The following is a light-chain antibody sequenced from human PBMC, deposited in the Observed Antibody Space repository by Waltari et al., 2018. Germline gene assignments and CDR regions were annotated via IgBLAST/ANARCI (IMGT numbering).Light chain of an antibody. CDR2: VNSDGSH. Sequence: QLLLTQSPSASASLGASVKLTCTLSSGHSNYAIAWHQQQPDKGPRYLMKVNSDGSHIKGDVFPDRVSGSSSGAERYLTISSLQSEDEADYYCQTGGFGIWVFGGGTKLTVL. CDR1: SGHSNYA. V-gene: IGLV4-69*01. J-gene: IGLJ3*02. CDR3: QTGGFGIWV.